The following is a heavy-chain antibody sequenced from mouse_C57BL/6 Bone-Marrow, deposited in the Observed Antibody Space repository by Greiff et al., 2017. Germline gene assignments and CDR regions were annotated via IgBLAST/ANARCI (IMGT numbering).Heavy chain of an antibody. Sequence: VQLKQPGAELVMPGASVKLSCKASGYTFTSYWMHWVNQRPGQGLEWIGEIDPSDSYTNYNHKFKGKSTLTVDKSSSTDYMRHSSLTSEDSAVYYCARYALSYWGQGTSVTVSS. CDR1: GYTFTSYW. CDR2: IDPSDSYT. V-gene: IGHV1-69*01. CDR3: ARYALSY. J-gene: IGHJ4*01.